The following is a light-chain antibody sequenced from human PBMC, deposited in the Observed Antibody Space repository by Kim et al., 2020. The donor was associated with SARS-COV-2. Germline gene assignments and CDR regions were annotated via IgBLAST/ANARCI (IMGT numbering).Light chain of an antibody. V-gene: IGLV3-21*04. CDR3: QVWDSSSDPVV. Sequence: SYELTQPPSVSVAPGKTARITCGGNNIGSKSVHWYQQKPGQAPVLVIYYDSDRPSGIPERFSGSNSGNTATLTISRVEAGDEADYYCQVWDSSSDPVVFGRGTQVTVL. CDR2: YDS. J-gene: IGLJ2*01. CDR1: NIGSKS.